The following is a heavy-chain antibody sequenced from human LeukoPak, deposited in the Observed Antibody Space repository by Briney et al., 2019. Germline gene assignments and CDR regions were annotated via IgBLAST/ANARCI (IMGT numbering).Heavy chain of an antibody. D-gene: IGHD6-19*01. V-gene: IGHV1-18*01. CDR1: GYTFSTYG. CDR3: ARDPPHSSGPNSPCFEY. Sequence: ASVKVSCKASGYTFSTYGISWVRQAPGQGLEWMGWISPYNDNTEYAQKFQGRVTMTTDISTSTAYMELRSLRSDDTAVYYCARDPPHSSGPNSPCFEYWGQGTLVTVSS. CDR2: ISPYNDNT. J-gene: IGHJ4*02.